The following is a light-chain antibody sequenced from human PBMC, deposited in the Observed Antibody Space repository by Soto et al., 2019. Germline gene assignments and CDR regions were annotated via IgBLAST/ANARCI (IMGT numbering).Light chain of an antibody. CDR2: GAS. V-gene: IGKV3-15*01. J-gene: IGKJ1*01. CDR3: QQYFEWPPMT. CDR1: ETVATN. Sequence: EVVMTQSPATLSVSPGERATLSCRASETVATNLAWYQQKPGQAPRLLMSGASTRAAGISDRFRGSGSGTEFTLTISSLRSEDSAIYYCQQYFEWPPMTFGQGTKVEI.